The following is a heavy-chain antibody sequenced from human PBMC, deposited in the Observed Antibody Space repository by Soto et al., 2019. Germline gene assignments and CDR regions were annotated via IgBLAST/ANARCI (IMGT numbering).Heavy chain of an antibody. CDR3: ARESGGATATLDYYYFYMDV. CDR1: GDSFNDYY. Sequence: QVQLVQSGAEVRKPGASVTVSCRSSGDSFNDYYIHWVRQAPGQGFEWMGWINPNGGVTKYAQKFQGWFSMTRYTSIRTVYMQLSRLRSDDTAVYYCARESGGATATLDYYYFYMDVWGTGTTVTVSS. D-gene: IGHD5-12*01. J-gene: IGHJ6*03. V-gene: IGHV1-2*04. CDR2: INPNGGVT.